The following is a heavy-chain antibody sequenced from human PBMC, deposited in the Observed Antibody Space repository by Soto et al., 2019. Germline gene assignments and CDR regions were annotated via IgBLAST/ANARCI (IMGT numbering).Heavy chain of an antibody. Sequence: LRLSCAGSGFTFSSYGMHWVRQAPGKGLEWVAVIWYDGSRKFYADSVKGRFTISRDNSKNTLFLQMDSLRADDTAVYYCAREQLERPKPRETRYFECRGQGTLVTVSS. D-gene: IGHD1-1*01. CDR2: IWYDGSRK. V-gene: IGHV3-33*01. J-gene: IGHJ4*01. CDR1: GFTFSSYG. CDR3: AREQLERPKPRETRYFEC.